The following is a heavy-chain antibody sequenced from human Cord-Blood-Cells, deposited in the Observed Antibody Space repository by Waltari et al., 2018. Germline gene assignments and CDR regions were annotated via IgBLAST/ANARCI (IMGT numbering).Heavy chain of an antibody. CDR2: IIPILGIA. J-gene: IGHJ4*02. Sequence: QVQLVQSGAEVKKPGSSVKVSCKASGGTFSSYAISWVRQAPGQGLEWMGGIIPILGIANDAQKFQGRVTITADKSTSTAYMELSSLRSEDTAVYYCARGYSGSYPFDYWGQGTLVTVSS. CDR3: ARGYSGSYPFDY. D-gene: IGHD1-26*01. V-gene: IGHV1-69*10. CDR1: GGTFSSYA.